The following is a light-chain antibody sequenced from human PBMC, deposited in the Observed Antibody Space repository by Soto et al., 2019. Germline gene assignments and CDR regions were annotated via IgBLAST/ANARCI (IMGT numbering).Light chain of an antibody. CDR1: NIGSKS. CDR3: ATWDVTLGGHIV. V-gene: IGLV1-47*01. CDR2: RNN. J-gene: IGLJ7*01. Sequence: ELTQPPSVSVAPGQTARITCGGNNIGSKSVHWYQQKPGTAPKLLIYRNNLRPSGVPDRFSGSKSGTSASLAISGLRSDDESDYYCATWDVTLGGHIVFGGGTQLTVL.